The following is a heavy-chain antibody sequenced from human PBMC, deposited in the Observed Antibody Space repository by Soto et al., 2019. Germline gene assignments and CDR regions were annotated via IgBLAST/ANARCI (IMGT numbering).Heavy chain of an antibody. D-gene: IGHD2-15*01. CDR3: ARYGYCSGGSCCAFDP. V-gene: IGHV4-59*08. CDR1: GGSISSYY. J-gene: IGHJ5*02. CDR2: IYYSGST. Sequence: PSETLSLTCTVSGGSISSYYWSWIRQPPGKGLEWIGYIYYSGSTNYNPSLKSRVTISVDTSKNQFSLKLSSVTAADTAVYYCARYGYCSGGSCCAFDPWGQGTLVTVSS.